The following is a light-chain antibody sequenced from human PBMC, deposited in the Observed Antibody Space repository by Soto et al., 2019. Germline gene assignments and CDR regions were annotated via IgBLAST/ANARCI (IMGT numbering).Light chain of an antibody. CDR2: QVT. Sequence: QSVLTQPASVSGSPGQSITISCTGTSSDLAIYNYVSWYQQQPGKAPKLMIYQVTNRPSGVPNRFSGSRSGNTASLTISGLQAEDEADYYCSSYTDSSNYVFGTGTKLTVL. J-gene: IGLJ1*01. CDR1: SSDLAIYNY. CDR3: SSYTDSSNYV. V-gene: IGLV2-14*01.